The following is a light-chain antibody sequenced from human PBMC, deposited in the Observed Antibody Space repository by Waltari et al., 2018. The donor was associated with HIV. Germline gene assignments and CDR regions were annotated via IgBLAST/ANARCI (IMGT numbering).Light chain of an antibody. CDR3: CSYAGSYTFV. Sequence: QSALTQPRSVSGSPGQSVSISCTGTSSDFGGYNFVSWYQQHPGKAPKLLIYDITKRPSGVPDRFSGSKSGHTASLTISGLQSEDEADYYCCSYAGSYTFVFGSGTKVTVL. CDR1: SSDFGGYNF. CDR2: DIT. V-gene: IGLV2-11*01. J-gene: IGLJ1*01.